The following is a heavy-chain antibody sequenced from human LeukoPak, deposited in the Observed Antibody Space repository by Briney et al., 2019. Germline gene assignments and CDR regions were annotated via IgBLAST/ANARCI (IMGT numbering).Heavy chain of an antibody. V-gene: IGHV1-2*04. D-gene: IGHD5-18*01. CDR3: ARGRSSSWRHDTAMAHDAFDI. CDR2: INPNSGGT. CDR1: GYTFTGYY. J-gene: IGHJ3*02. Sequence: ASVKVSCKASGYTFTGYYMHWVRQAPGQGLEWMGWINPNSGGTNYAQKFQGWVTMTRDTSISTAYMELSRLRSDDTAVYYCARGRSSSWRHDTAMAHDAFDIWGQGTMVTVCS.